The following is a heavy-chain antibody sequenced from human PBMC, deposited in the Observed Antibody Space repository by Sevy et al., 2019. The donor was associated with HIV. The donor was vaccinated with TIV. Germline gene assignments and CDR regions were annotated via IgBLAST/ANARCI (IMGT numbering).Heavy chain of an antibody. D-gene: IGHD3-22*01. CDR1: GFTFSSYA. Sequence: GGSLRLSCAASGFTFSSYAMSWVRQAPGKGLEWVSGLSGSGGRTYYANSVKGRFTISRDISKNTLYPQMKSLRAEDTAVYYCANLGTSYYESSSYYYQAPFDYWGQGTLVTVSS. CDR2: LSGSGGRT. J-gene: IGHJ4*02. V-gene: IGHV3-23*01. CDR3: ANLGTSYYESSSYYYQAPFDY.